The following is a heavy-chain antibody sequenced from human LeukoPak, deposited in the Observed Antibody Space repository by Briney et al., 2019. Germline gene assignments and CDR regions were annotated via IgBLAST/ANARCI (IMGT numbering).Heavy chain of an antibody. CDR3: ARVSEWELLFGFDP. J-gene: IGHJ5*02. V-gene: IGHV4-39*07. D-gene: IGHD1-26*01. Sequence: SETLSLTCTVSGGSISSSSYYWGWIRQPPGKGLEWIGSIYYSGSTYYNPSLKSRVTISVDTSKNQFSLKLSSVTAADTAVYYCARVSEWELLFGFDPWGQGTLVTVSS. CDR1: GGSISSSSYY. CDR2: IYYSGST.